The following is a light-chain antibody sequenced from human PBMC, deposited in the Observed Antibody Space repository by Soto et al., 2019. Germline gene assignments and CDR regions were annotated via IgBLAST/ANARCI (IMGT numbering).Light chain of an antibody. Sequence: EIVLTQSPGTLSLFPGEGATLSCRASQSLSSGYLAWYQQKPGQAPRLLIYGVSSRATGIPDRFSGSGSGTDFTLTISRLEPEDFAVYYCQQYSSSLVYTFGQGTKLEIK. J-gene: IGKJ2*01. CDR2: GVS. CDR1: QSLSSGY. V-gene: IGKV3-20*01. CDR3: QQYSSSLVYT.